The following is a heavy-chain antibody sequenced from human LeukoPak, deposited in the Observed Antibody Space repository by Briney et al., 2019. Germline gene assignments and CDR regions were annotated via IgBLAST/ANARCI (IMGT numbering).Heavy chain of an antibody. D-gene: IGHD2-2*02. CDR2: TSHDEGTK. CDR1: GFTFNTYT. V-gene: IGHV3-30-3*01. CDR3: ARRYTPASFDY. J-gene: IGHJ4*02. Sequence: GGSLRLSCAASGFTFNTYTMHWVRQAPGRGLEWVAVTSHDEGTKFYADSVKGRFTVSRDNPRNTLYLQMDSLRPEDTAVYYCARRYTPASFDYWGQGTLVTVSS.